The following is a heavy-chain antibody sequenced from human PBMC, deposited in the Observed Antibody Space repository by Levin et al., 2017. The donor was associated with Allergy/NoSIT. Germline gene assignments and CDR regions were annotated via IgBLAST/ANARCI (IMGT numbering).Heavy chain of an antibody. CDR3: TRGGGAYCGGDCLRTFDY. Sequence: GESLKISCAASGFTVSNSYMSWVRQAPGEGLEWVSVIYSDGRTYYANSVKGRFSISRDNSKNTLYLQMNSLRAEDTAVYYCTRGGGAYCGGDCLRTFDYWGQGTLVTVSS. V-gene: IGHV3-53*01. CDR2: IYSDGRT. J-gene: IGHJ4*02. D-gene: IGHD2-21*02. CDR1: GFTVSNSY.